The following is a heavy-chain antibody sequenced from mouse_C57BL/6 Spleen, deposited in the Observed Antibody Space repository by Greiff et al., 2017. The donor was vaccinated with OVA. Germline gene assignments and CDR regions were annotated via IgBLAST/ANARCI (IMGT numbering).Heavy chain of an antibody. J-gene: IGHJ4*01. CDR3: ARGYGSSYDYAMDY. V-gene: IGHV1-59*01. Sequence: QVQLQQPGAELVRPGTSVKLSCKASGYTLTSYWMPWVKQRPGQGLEWIGVIDTSASYTNYKQKFKGKATLTVDTYSNTAYMQLSSLTSEDSAVYYGARGYGSSYDYAMDYWGQGTSVTVSS. CDR1: GYTLTSYW. CDR2: IDTSASYT. D-gene: IGHD1-1*01.